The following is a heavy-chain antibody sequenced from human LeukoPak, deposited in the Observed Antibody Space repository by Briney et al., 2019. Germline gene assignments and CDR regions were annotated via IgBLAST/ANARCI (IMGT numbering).Heavy chain of an antibody. D-gene: IGHD3-10*01. CDR3: ARGAGILWFGEFRSYYMDV. J-gene: IGHJ6*03. Sequence: SVKVSCKASGGTFSSYAISWVRQAPGRGLEWMGGIIPIFCTANYAQNFPGRVTITADESTSKAYMELSSLRSEDTAVYYCARGAGILWFGEFRSYYMDVWGKGTTVTISS. CDR1: GGTFSSYA. CDR2: IIPIFCTA. V-gene: IGHV1-69*13.